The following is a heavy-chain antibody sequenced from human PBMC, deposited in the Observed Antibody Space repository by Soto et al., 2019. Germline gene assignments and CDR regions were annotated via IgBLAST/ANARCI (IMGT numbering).Heavy chain of an antibody. CDR2: IIPIFGTT. CDR3: ARDRTDSGYYTNWLDP. D-gene: IGHD3-22*01. J-gene: IGHJ5*02. CDR1: GGTFGSDA. V-gene: IGHV1-69*06. Sequence: SVKVSCKASGGTFGSDAITWVRQAPGQGLEWVGRIIPIFGTTNYAQNLQGRVTISADKSTLTSYMELHSLTSDDTSLYYCARDRTDSGYYTNWLDPWGQGTQVTVSS.